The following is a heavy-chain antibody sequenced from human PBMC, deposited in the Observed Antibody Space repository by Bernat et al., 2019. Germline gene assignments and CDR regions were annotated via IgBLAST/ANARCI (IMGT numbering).Heavy chain of an antibody. V-gene: IGHV3-7*01. Sequence: EVQLVESGGGLVQPGGSLRLSCAASGFTFSSYWMSWVRQAPGKGLEWVANIKQDGSEKYYVDSVKGRFTISRDNAKNSLYLQMNGLRAEDTAVYYCASGVVVIDAFDIWGQGTMVTVSS. CDR2: IKQDGSEK. CDR3: ASGVVVIDAFDI. CDR1: GFTFSSYW. D-gene: IGHD2-21*01. J-gene: IGHJ3*02.